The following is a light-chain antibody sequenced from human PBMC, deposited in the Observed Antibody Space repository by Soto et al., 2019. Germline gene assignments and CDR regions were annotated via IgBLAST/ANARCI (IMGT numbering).Light chain of an antibody. V-gene: IGLV1-40*01. CDR1: SSNIGAGYD. J-gene: IGLJ2*01. CDR3: QSYDSSHVV. CDR2: DNN. Sequence: QSVLTQPPSVSGAPGQRVTISCTGSSSNIGAGYDVHWYQQLPGTAPKLLIYDNNNRPSGVPDRFSGSKSGTSASLAITGLQAEDEADYYCQSYDSSHVVFSGGTKVTVL.